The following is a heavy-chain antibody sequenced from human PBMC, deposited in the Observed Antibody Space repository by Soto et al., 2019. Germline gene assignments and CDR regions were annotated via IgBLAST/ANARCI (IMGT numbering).Heavy chain of an antibody. D-gene: IGHD2-15*01. J-gene: IGHJ6*02. V-gene: IGHV1-69*01. CDR3: ARAILYYCSGGSGDAYFYYCMDV. Sequence: QVQLVQSGAEVKKPGSSVKVSCKASGGTFSTYAINWVRQAPGQGLEWMGGIIPIFGKATYAQKFQGRVTMAADEPTNTAHLQLSSVRAEDTGVYPGARAILYYCSGGSGDAYFYYCMDVWGQGTTVTVSS. CDR1: GGTFSTYA. CDR2: IIPIFGKA.